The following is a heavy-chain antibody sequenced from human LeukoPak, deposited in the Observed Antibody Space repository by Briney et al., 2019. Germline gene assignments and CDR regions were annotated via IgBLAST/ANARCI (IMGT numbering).Heavy chain of an antibody. CDR1: GYTFSSYG. CDR3: ARVQLGIIWFDP. CDR2: ISAYNGDT. J-gene: IGHJ5*02. V-gene: IGHV1-18*01. D-gene: IGHD7-27*01. Sequence: GASVKVSCKASGYTFSSYGISWVRQAHGQGLEWMGWISAYNGDTNYAQKFQGRVTMTTDTSTSTAYMELRSLRSDDTAVYYCARVQLGIIWFDPWGQGTLVTVSS.